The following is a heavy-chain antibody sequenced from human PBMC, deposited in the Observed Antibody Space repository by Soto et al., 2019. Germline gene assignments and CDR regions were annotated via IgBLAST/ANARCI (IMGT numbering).Heavy chain of an antibody. V-gene: IGHV3-64*02. CDR1: GFTFSSYA. CDR2: ISSHGGGT. CDR3: ARASRSSGWYDY. D-gene: IGHD6-19*01. J-gene: IGHJ4*02. Sequence: PGGSLRLSCAASGFTFSSYAMHWVRQAPGKGLEYVSAISSHGGGTFYADSVMGRFTISRGDSKNTLYLQMGSLRAEDMAVYYCARASRSSGWYDYCGQLTLVTVS.